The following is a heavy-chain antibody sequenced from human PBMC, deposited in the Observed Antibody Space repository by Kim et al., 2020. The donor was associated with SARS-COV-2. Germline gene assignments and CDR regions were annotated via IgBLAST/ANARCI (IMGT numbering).Heavy chain of an antibody. CDR1: GGTFSSYA. J-gene: IGHJ6*02. CDR3: ARDDFWSGYYTRYYGMDV. D-gene: IGHD3-3*01. Sequence: SVKVSCKASGGTFSSYAISWVRQAPGQGLEWMGGIIPIFGTANYAQKFQGRVTITADESTSTAYMELSSLRSEDTAVYYCARDDFWSGYYTRYYGMDVWGQGTTVTVSS. V-gene: IGHV1-69*13. CDR2: IIPIFGTA.